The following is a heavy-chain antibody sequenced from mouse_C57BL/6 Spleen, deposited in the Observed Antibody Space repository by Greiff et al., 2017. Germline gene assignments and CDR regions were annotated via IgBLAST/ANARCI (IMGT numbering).Heavy chain of an antibody. CDR3: ARHRSLRWPFDY. J-gene: IGHJ2*01. Sequence: EVQGVESGGDLVKPGGSLKLSCAASGFTFTNYGMSWVRQTPDKRLEWVATISSRGSNTYYPDSVKGRFTISRNNAKNTLYLQINSLKSEDTAMYYCARHRSLRWPFDYWGQGTTLTVSS. D-gene: IGHD1-1*01. CDR1: GFTFTNYG. CDR2: ISSRGSNT. V-gene: IGHV5-6*01.